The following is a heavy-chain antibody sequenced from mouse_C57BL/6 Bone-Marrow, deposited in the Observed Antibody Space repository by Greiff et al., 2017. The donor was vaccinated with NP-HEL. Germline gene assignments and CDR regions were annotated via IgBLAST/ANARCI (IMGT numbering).Heavy chain of an antibody. CDR2: IYPRSGNT. D-gene: IGHD2-5*01. V-gene: IGHV1-81*01. J-gene: IGHJ4*01. Sequence: VKLMESGAELARPGASVKLSCKASGYTFTSYGISWVKQRTGQGLEWIGEIYPRSGNTYYNEKFKGKATLTADKSSSTAYMELRSLTSEDSAVYFCARWAFYSNFYAMDYWGQGTSVTVSS. CDR1: GYTFTSYG. CDR3: ARWAFYSNFYAMDY.